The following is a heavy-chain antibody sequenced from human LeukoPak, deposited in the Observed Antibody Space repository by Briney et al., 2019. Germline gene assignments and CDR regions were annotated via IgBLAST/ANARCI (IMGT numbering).Heavy chain of an antibody. CDR3: ARVRYSYGSNWFDP. CDR2: IKQDGSEK. J-gene: IGHJ5*02. D-gene: IGHD5-18*01. V-gene: IGHV3-7*01. Sequence: GGSLRLSCVVSGFTFSSYWMTWVRQAPGKGLEWVANIKQDGSEKYYVDSVKGRFTISRDNARNSLYLQMNSLRAEDTAVYYCARVRYSYGSNWFDPWGQGTLVTVSS. CDR1: GFTFSSYW.